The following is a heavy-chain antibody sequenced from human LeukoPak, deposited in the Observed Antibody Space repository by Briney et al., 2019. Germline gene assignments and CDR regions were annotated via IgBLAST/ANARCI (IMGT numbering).Heavy chain of an antibody. CDR2: ISSSSSFI. D-gene: IGHD6-19*01. Sequence: GGSLRLSCAASGFTFSSYGMNWVRQAPGKGLEWVSSISSSSSFIYYADSVKGRFTISRDNAKNSLYLQMNSLRAEDTAVYYCAKDQAAVAVLFDYWGQGTLVTVSS. V-gene: IGHV3-21*04. CDR1: GFTFSSYG. CDR3: AKDQAAVAVLFDY. J-gene: IGHJ4*02.